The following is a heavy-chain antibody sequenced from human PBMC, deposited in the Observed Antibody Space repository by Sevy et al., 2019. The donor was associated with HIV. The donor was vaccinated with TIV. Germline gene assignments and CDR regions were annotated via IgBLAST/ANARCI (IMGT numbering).Heavy chain of an antibody. CDR2: ISNSTSYI. CDR3: ARRGGLTDEVFDI. J-gene: IGHJ3*02. Sequence: GGSLRLSCAASGFTFISFTMNWVRQAPGKGLEWVSSISNSTSYIYYADSVKGRFTISRDNAKNALYLQMDSLRVEDAAVYYCARRGGLTDEVFDIWGQGTMVTVSS. V-gene: IGHV3-21*01. CDR1: GFTFISFT. D-gene: IGHD3-16*01.